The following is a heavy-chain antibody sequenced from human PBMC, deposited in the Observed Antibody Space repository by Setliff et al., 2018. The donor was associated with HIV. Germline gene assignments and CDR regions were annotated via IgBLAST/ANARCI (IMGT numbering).Heavy chain of an antibody. Sequence: SETLSLTCTVSGGSISTYYWSWIRQPPGKGLEWIGRIFASGTTNYNPSLKSRVSMSIDTSKDQFSLNLNSVTAADTALYYCARQNSGWGVGLYYFDYWGQGTLVTVSS. CDR3: ARQNSGWGVGLYYFDY. CDR1: GGSISTYY. CDR2: IFASGTT. J-gene: IGHJ4*02. V-gene: IGHV4-59*08. D-gene: IGHD6-19*01.